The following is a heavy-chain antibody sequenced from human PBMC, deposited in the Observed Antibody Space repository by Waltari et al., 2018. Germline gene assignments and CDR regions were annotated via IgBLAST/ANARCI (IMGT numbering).Heavy chain of an antibody. CDR1: GFTFSRSW. CDR3: ARAGLLGAFDV. D-gene: IGHD2-15*01. CDR2: INKDGSSP. V-gene: IGHV3-74*01. Sequence: EVQLVESGGGLVQPGGSLRLSCAASGFTFSRSWIHWVRQFPGNGLMWVVRINKDGSSPGYADSVKGRFTMSRDDAKNTVSLQMNNLSAEDTALYYCARAGLLGAFDVWGQGTMVTVSS. J-gene: IGHJ3*01.